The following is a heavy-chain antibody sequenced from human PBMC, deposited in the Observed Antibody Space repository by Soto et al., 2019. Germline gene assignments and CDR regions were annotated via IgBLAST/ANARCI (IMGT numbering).Heavy chain of an antibody. Sequence: QVQLQESGPGLVKSSETLSLTCAVTGVSISDYYWSWIRRPAGEGLEWIGRIYTTGSTHYNPSLTGRVTMSVDTSKNQLSLRLSSVTAADTAVYYCARDAPLRGSGYFHFDSWGQGTLVTVSS. J-gene: IGHJ4*02. CDR3: ARDAPLRGSGYFHFDS. CDR2: IYTTGST. CDR1: GVSISDYY. V-gene: IGHV4-4*07. D-gene: IGHD3-3*01.